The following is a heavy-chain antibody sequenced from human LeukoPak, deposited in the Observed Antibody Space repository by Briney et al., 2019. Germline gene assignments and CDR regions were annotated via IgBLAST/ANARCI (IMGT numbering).Heavy chain of an antibody. J-gene: IGHJ3*02. CDR2: ISSSSSYI. Sequence: SGGSLRLSCAASGFTFSSYSMNWVRQAPGKGLEWVSSISSSSSYIYYADSVKGRFTISRDNAKNSLYLQMNSLRAEDTAVYYCAKARSDSSGWFGFDIWGQGTMVTVSS. CDR3: AKARSDSSGWFGFDI. V-gene: IGHV3-21*01. CDR1: GFTFSSYS. D-gene: IGHD6-19*01.